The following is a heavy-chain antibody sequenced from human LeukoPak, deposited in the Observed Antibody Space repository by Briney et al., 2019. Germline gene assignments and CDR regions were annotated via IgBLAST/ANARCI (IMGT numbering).Heavy chain of an antibody. CDR2: IVVGSGNT. V-gene: IGHV1-58*01. CDR1: GFTFTSSA. CDR3: ATDDVTTGAKTALGY. D-gene: IGHD1-1*01. J-gene: IGHJ4*02. Sequence: SVKVSCKASGFTFTSSAVQWVRQARGQGLEWIGWIVVGSGNTNYAQKFQERVTINRDMSTSTAYMELSSLRSEDTAVYYCATDDVTTGAKTALGYWGQGTLVAVSS.